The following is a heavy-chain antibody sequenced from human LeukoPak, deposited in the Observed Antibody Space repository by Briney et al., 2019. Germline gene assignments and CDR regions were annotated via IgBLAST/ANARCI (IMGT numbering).Heavy chain of an antibody. CDR1: GFTFSSFW. V-gene: IGHV3-7*01. CDR3: ARDPGSSSFDY. D-gene: IGHD6-13*01. J-gene: IGHJ4*02. CDR2: IDQDGSVR. Sequence: GGSLRLSCVASGFTFSSFWMSWVRQAPGKGLEFVANIDQDGSVRNYVDSVKGRFIISRDNAKNSLYLQMDSLGAEDTAVYFCARDPGSSSFDYWGLGTPVTVSS.